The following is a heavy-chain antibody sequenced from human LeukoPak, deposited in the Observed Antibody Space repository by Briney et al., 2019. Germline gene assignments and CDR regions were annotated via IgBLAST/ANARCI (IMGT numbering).Heavy chain of an antibody. D-gene: IGHD3-22*01. CDR2: INSDGSST. Sequence: GGSLRLSCAASGFTFSSYWMHWVRQAPGKGLVWVSRINSDGSSTSYADSVKGRFTISRDNAKNTLYLQMNSLRAEDTAVYHCARDYYDSSGYYYYWGQGTLVTVSS. V-gene: IGHV3-74*01. J-gene: IGHJ4*02. CDR1: GFTFSSYW. CDR3: ARDYYDSSGYYYY.